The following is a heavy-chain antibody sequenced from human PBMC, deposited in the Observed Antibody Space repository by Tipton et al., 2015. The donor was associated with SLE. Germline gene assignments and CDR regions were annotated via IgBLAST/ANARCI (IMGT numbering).Heavy chain of an antibody. J-gene: IGHJ4*02. CDR1: GGSISSYY. Sequence: TLSLTCTVSGGSISSYYWSWIRQPPGKGLEWIGYIYYSGSTSYNPSLKSRVTISVDTSNNQFSLKLSSVTAADTAMYYCARLSGSGSYYFSDYWGQGTLATVSS. CDR2: IYYSGST. CDR3: ARLSGSGSYYFSDY. D-gene: IGHD3-10*01. V-gene: IGHV4-59*08.